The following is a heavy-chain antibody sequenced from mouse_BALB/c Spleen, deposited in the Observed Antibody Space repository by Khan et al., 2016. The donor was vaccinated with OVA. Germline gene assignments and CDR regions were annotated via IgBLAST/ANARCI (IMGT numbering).Heavy chain of an antibody. D-gene: IGHD2-3*01. V-gene: IGHV5-17*02. CDR1: GFTFSGFG. Sequence: EVELVESGGGLVQPGGSRKLSCAASGFTFSGFGMHWVRQAPEKGLEWVAFISSDSSTIYYADTVKGRFTISRANPKKTLFLQMTRLRSEDTARYYCARTGYYYFYYKGQGTTLTVSS. CDR3: ARTGYYYFYY. J-gene: IGHJ2*01. CDR2: ISSDSSTI.